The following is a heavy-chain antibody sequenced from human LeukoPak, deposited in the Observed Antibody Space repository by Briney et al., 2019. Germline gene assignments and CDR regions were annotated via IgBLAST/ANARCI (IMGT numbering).Heavy chain of an antibody. V-gene: IGHV4-59*13. CDR2: VYYRGTT. CDR3: SRDRMNYDIFTGYYSGYFDF. CDR1: VGSLLRYY. D-gene: IGHD3-9*01. J-gene: IGHJ4*02. Sequence: SETLSLTCPDWVGSLLRYYWHWIRQPPTKELEWIGYVYYRGTTNYNPSLTSQVTISVDTCKNQLSLMLTSVTAADTAVYYCSRDRMNYDIFTGYYSGYFDFWGRGTLVTVSA.